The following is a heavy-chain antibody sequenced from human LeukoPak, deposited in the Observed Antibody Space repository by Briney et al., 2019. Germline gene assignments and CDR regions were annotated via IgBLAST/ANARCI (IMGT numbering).Heavy chain of an antibody. CDR2: INPKSAGT. V-gene: IGHV1-2*02. Sequence: GASVKISCKASGYTFTGYCMHWVRQAPGQGLEWMGWINPKSAGTNYAQKLQGRVTMTTDTSTSTAYMELRSLRSDDTAVYYCARDWLYYGSGSYYNSGFDYWGQGTLVTVSS. D-gene: IGHD3-10*01. CDR1: GYTFTGYC. J-gene: IGHJ4*02. CDR3: ARDWLYYGSGSYYNSGFDY.